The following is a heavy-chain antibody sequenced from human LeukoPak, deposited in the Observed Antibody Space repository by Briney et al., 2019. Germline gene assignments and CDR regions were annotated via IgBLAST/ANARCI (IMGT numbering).Heavy chain of an antibody. CDR2: INPNSGGT. Sequence: ASVNVSCKASGYTFTGYYMHWVRQAPGQGLEGMGWINPNSGGTNYAQKFQGRVTITRDTSISTAYMELSRLGSDDTAVYYCARGGYYYDSSGDHAFDIWGQGTMVTVSS. V-gene: IGHV1-2*02. D-gene: IGHD3-22*01. J-gene: IGHJ3*02. CDR3: ARGGYYYDSSGDHAFDI. CDR1: GYTFTGYY.